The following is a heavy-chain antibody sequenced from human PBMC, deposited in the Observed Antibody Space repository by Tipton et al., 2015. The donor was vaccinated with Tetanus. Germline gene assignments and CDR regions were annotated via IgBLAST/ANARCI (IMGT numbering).Heavy chain of an antibody. CDR2: INHSGST. J-gene: IGHJ4*02. V-gene: IGHV4-34*01. CDR1: GGSFSGYY. Sequence: TLSLTCAVYGGSFSGYYWSWIRQPPGKGLEWIGEINHSGSTNYNPSLKSRVTMSLDTSKSQFSLKLSSVTAADTAVYYCARILRNGRGDPFDYWGQGALVTVSS. CDR3: ARILRNGRGDPFDY. D-gene: IGHD3-10*02.